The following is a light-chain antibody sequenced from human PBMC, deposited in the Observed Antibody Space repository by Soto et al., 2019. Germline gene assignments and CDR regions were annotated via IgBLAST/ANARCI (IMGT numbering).Light chain of an antibody. Sequence: IQMTQSPSSLSASVGDGVTITCRASQDIRTYLNWYQQKPGKAPKLLISAASSLQSGVPSRFSARGSGTDFTLTISTLQPEDFATYYCQQSFSTLLFTFGQGTRLEVK. CDR1: QDIRTY. V-gene: IGKV1-39*01. CDR2: AAS. CDR3: QQSFSTLLFT. J-gene: IGKJ5*01.